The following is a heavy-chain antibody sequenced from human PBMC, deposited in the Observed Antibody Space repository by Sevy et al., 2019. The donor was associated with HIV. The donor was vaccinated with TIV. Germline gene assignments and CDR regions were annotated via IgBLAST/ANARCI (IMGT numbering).Heavy chain of an antibody. CDR3: AKGGPNSGYDYYFDY. CDR2: IWYDGSKI. D-gene: IGHD5-12*01. V-gene: IGHV3-33*06. CDR1: GFTFSNYA. J-gene: IGHJ4*02. Sequence: GSLRLSCAASGFTFSNYAMHWVRQAPGKGLAWVALIWYDGSKIFYAHSVKGRFTISRDNSESTLYLQMNSLRAEDTALYHCAKGGPNSGYDYYFDYWGQGTLVTVSS.